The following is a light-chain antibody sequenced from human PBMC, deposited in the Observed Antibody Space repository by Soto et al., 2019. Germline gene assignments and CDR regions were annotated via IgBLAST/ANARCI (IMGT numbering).Light chain of an antibody. Sequence: QSALTQPASVSGSPGQSITISCTGTSSDVGGYKYVSWYQHHPGKAPKLMIYEVSNRPSGVSNRFSGSKSGNTASLTISGLQAEDEADYYCLSYTSTNTRVFGGGTKLTV. V-gene: IGLV2-14*01. CDR2: EVS. CDR3: LSYTSTNTRV. J-gene: IGLJ2*01. CDR1: SSDVGGYKY.